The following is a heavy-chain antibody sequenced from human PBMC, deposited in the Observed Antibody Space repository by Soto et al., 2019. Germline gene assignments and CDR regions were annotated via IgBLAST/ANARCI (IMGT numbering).Heavy chain of an antibody. V-gene: IGHV4-39*01. CDR3: ARYPDVYYLHFAP. D-gene: IGHD2-8*01. CDR1: GGSISSSSYY. J-gene: IGHJ5*02. Sequence: SETLSLTCTVSGGSISSSSYYWGWIRQPPGKGLEWIGSIYYSGSTYYNPSLKSRVTISVDTSKNQFSLKLSSVTAADTAVYYCARYPDVYYLHFAPSGQGTRVTFSS. CDR2: IYYSGST.